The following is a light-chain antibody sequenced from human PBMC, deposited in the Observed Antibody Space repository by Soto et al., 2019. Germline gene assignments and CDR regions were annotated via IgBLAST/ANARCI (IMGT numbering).Light chain of an antibody. CDR3: SSYRRDTALV. V-gene: IGLV2-14*01. CDR1: SSDIGGYNY. Sequence: QSVLTQPASVSGSPGQSITISCTGTSSDIGGYNYVSWYQQHPGKAPKVVIYEVSNRPLGVSNRFSASKSGNTASLIISGLQADDEADYFCSSYRRDTALVFGTGTKVTVL. J-gene: IGLJ1*01. CDR2: EVS.